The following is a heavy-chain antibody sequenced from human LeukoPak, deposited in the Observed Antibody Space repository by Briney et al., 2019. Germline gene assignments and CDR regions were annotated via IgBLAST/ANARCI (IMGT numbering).Heavy chain of an antibody. Sequence: GGSLRLSCAASGFTFSSYGMHWVRQAPGKGLEWVAVIWYDGSNKYYADSVKGRFTISRDNSKNTLYLQMNNLRAEDTAVYYCAKVDTAMEDAFDIWGQGTMVTVSS. J-gene: IGHJ3*02. CDR3: AKVDTAMEDAFDI. CDR1: GFTFSSYG. CDR2: IWYDGSNK. V-gene: IGHV3-33*06. D-gene: IGHD5-18*01.